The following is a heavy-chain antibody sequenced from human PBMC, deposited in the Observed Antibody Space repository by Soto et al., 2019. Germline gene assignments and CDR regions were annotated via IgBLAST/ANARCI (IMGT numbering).Heavy chain of an antibody. CDR1: GFSFSIHA. CDR3: ASGAAFYYDNSRY. J-gene: IGHJ4*02. D-gene: IGHD3-22*01. Sequence: QVELVESGGGVVQSGGSLRLSCAAPGFSFSIHALHWIRQAPGEGLEWVAVMSPNGDNQYYADSVKGRFTISRDTSKSTLSLQMTRLRPEDTAVYYCASGAAFYYDNSRYWGQGTLVTVSS. V-gene: IGHV3-30-3*01. CDR2: MSPNGDNQ.